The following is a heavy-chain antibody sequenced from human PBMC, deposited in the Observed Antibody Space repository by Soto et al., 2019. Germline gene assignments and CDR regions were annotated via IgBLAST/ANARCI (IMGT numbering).Heavy chain of an antibody. Sequence: SESLSLAWTVSARSSSSSSYYWGWIPQPHGQVLGWIASLLYSGSTHDNLSVNSRSTISGDTSKIQFSLKLSSLTAPDTAVYCRARGRNWFDPWGQGTVGTVAS. CDR1: ARSSSSSSYY. V-gene: IGHV4-39*01. J-gene: IGHJ5*02. CDR3: ARGRNWFDP. CDR2: LLYSGST.